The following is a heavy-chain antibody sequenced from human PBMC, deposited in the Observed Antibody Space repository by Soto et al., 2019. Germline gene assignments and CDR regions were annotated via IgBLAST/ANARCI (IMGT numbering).Heavy chain of an antibody. CDR2: IYPGDSDT. CDR1: GYSFTSYW. J-gene: IGHJ3*02. V-gene: IGHV5-51*01. Sequence: PGESLKISCKGSGYSFTSYWIGWVRQMPGKGLEWMGSIYPGDSDTRYSPSFQGQVTISADKSISTAYLQWSSLKASDTAMYCCARHGGSYWSDDAFDIWGQGTMVTVS. CDR3: ARHGGSYWSDDAFDI. D-gene: IGHD1-26*01.